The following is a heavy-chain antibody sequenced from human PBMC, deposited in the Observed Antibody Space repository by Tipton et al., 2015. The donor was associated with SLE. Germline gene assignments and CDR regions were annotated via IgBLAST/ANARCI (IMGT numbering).Heavy chain of an antibody. CDR1: GGSISSDNYY. V-gene: IGHV4-39*07. CDR2: VYYSGST. CDR3: AASVVPWAY. J-gene: IGHJ4*02. D-gene: IGHD5/OR15-5a*01. Sequence: TLSLTCTVSGGSISSDNYYWGWIRQPPGKGLEWIGSVYYSGSTYYNPSLKSRVTISVDMSKNQFSLKLSSVTAADTAVYYCAASVVPWAYWGQGTLVTVSS.